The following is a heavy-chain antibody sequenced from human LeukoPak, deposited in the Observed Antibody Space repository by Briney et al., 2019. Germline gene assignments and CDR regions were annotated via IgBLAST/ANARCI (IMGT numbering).Heavy chain of an antibody. D-gene: IGHD1-1*01. CDR3: AKVDYWSPESYLDS. J-gene: IGHJ4*02. CDR2: ITDGADT. CDR1: GFPFGSYA. V-gene: IGHV3-23*01. Sequence: GGSLRLSCAASGFPFGSYAMTWVRQAPGKGLESVSVITDGADTYYADSVKGRFTISRDNSQNTVHLQMDNLRADDTAVYYCAKVDYWSPESYLDSWGQGTLVTVSS.